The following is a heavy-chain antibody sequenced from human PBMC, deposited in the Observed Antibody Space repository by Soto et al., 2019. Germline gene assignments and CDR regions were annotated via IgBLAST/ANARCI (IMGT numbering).Heavy chain of an antibody. Sequence: PTLVNPTETLTLTCTVSGFSLSNARMGVSWIRQPPGKALEWLAHIFSNDEKSYSTSLKSRLTISKDTSKSQVVLTMTNMDPVDTATYYCARYYDILTGSPASDGMDVWGQGTTVTVSS. CDR2: IFSNDEK. CDR1: GFSLSNARMG. V-gene: IGHV2-26*01. D-gene: IGHD3-9*01. CDR3: ARYYDILTGSPASDGMDV. J-gene: IGHJ6*02.